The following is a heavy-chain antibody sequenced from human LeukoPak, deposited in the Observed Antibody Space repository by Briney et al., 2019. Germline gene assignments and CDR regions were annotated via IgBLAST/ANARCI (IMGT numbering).Heavy chain of an antibody. CDR1: GGTFSMYT. V-gene: IGHV1-69*04. D-gene: IGHD2-15*01. J-gene: IGHJ4*02. Sequence: SVKVSCKASGGTFSMYTFSWVRQAPGQGLEWMGRIIPIPDIANYPQKFQGRVTITADILTSTTYMELSSLRSDDTAVYYCARDHCSGGTCLGGHWGQGTLVTVSS. CDR3: ARDHCSGGTCLGGH. CDR2: IIPIPDIA.